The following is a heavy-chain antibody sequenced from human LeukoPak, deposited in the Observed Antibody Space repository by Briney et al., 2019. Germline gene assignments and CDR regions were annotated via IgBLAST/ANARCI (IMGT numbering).Heavy chain of an antibody. J-gene: IGHJ6*04. CDR1: GFTFSNYN. CDR2: IRSSTTYV. Sequence: GGSLRLSCAASGFTFSNYNMNWVRQAPEKGLEWVSSIRSSTTYVYYADSVKGRFTISRDNAKNSLYLQMNSLRAEDTAVYYCAELGITMIGGVWGKGTTVTISS. V-gene: IGHV3-21*01. CDR3: AELGITMIGGV. D-gene: IGHD3-10*02.